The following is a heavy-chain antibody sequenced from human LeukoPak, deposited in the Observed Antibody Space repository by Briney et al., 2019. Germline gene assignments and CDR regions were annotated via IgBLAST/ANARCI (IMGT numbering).Heavy chain of an antibody. CDR1: GYSFTSYW. J-gene: IGHJ4*02. D-gene: IGHD3-10*01. CDR3: ASFHISGKSYNGLHY. V-gene: IGHV5-51*01. Sequence: GESLKISCKGSGYSFTSYWIGWVRQMPGKGLEWMGIIYPSDSDTRYSPSFQGQVTISADKSINTVYLHWNSLKASDTAMYYCASFHISGKSYNGLHYWGQGTLVTVSS. CDR2: IYPSDSDT.